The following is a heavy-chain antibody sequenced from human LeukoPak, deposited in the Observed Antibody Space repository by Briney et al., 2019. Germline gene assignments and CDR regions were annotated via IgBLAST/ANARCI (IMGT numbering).Heavy chain of an antibody. J-gene: IGHJ3*02. V-gene: IGHV3-53*04. CDR2: IYSGGST. CDR1: GFTVSSNY. Sequence: GRSLRLSCAASGFTVSSNYMSWVRQAPGKGLEWVSVIYSGGSTYYADSVKGRFTISRHNSKNTLYLQMNSLRAEDTAVYYCAREGRLSDDAFDIWGQGTMVTVSS. CDR3: AREGRLSDDAFDI. D-gene: IGHD2-21*02.